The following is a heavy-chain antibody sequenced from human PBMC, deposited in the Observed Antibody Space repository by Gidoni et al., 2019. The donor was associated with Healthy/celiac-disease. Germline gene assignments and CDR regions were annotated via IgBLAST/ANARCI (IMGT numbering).Heavy chain of an antibody. Sequence: EVQLLESVGGLVQPGGSLRLSCAASGVTFRSYAMSWVRQAPGKGLVWVSAISGSGGSTYYADSVKGRFTISRDNSKNTLYLQMNSLRAEDTAVYYCAKDKGSTYGDYDGDAFDIWGQGTMVTVSS. CDR2: ISGSGGST. CDR3: AKDKGSTYGDYDGDAFDI. V-gene: IGHV3-23*01. CDR1: GVTFRSYA. J-gene: IGHJ3*02. D-gene: IGHD4-17*01.